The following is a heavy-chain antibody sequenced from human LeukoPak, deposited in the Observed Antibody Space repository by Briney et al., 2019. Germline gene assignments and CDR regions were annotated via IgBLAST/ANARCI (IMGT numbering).Heavy chain of an antibody. CDR3: TSHAAFDP. CDR2: IKSKNVGGTT. J-gene: IGHJ5*02. Sequence: GGSLRLSCAASGFTFNNAWMNWVRQAPGKGLEWVGRIKSKNVGGTTDYAAPVKGKFTISRDDSKNTVYLQMNSLKIEDTAVYYCTSHAAFDPWGQGTLVTVSS. CDR1: GFTFNNAW. V-gene: IGHV3-15*01.